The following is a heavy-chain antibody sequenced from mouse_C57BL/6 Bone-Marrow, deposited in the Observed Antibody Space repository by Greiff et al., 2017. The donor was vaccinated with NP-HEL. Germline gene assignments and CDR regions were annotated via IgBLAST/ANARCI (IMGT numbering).Heavy chain of an antibody. CDR2: LWSGGST. CDR1: GFSLTSYG. J-gene: IGHJ4*01. Sequence: VQLQQSGPGLVQPSQSLSITCPVSGFSLTSYGVHLVRQSPGTGLEWLGVLWSGGSTDYNAAFLSKLSISKDNSKSQVFFKMISLQADDTAIYYCARNPFYSTYAMDYWGQGTSVTVSS. CDR3: ARNPFYSTYAMDY. D-gene: IGHD2-5*01. V-gene: IGHV2-2*01.